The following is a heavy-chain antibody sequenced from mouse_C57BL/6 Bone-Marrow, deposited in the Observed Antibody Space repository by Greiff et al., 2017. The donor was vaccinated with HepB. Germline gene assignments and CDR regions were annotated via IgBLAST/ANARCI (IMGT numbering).Heavy chain of an antibody. CDR1: GFTFSSYG. Sequence: EVKVVESGGDLVKPGGSLKLSCAASGFTFSSYGMSWVRQTPDKRLEWVATISSGGSYTYYPDSVKGRFTISRDNAKNTLYLQMSSLKSEDTAMYYCARQWLLRPYYFDYWGQGTTLTVSS. D-gene: IGHD2-3*01. CDR3: ARQWLLRPYYFDY. CDR2: ISSGGSYT. J-gene: IGHJ2*01. V-gene: IGHV5-6*01.